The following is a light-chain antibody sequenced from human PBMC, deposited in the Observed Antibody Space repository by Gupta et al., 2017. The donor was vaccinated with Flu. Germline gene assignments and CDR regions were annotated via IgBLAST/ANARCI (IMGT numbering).Light chain of an antibody. V-gene: IGKV1-39*01. J-gene: IGKJ2*01. CDR3: QQSNSTPYT. CDR2: AAS. Sequence: DIHMTQSPSSLSASVGDRVTITCRASQSISSYLNWYQQKPGKAPKLLIYAASSLQSGVPSRFSGSGSGTDFTLTISRLQPEDFAIYYCQQSNSTPYTFGQGTKLEIK. CDR1: QSISSY.